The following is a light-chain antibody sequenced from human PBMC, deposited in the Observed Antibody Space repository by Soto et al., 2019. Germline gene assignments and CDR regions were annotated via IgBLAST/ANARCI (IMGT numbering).Light chain of an antibody. V-gene: IGLV1-44*01. CDR2: RTN. Sequence: QPVLTQPLSASGTPGQRVTISCSGSSSNIGSNTVTWYRQLPGTAPKLLIFRTNQRPSGVPDRFSGSKSGTSASLAISGLQSEDEADYHCATWDDGLNGLVFGGGTKLTVL. CDR3: ATWDDGLNGLV. CDR1: SSNIGSNT. J-gene: IGLJ2*01.